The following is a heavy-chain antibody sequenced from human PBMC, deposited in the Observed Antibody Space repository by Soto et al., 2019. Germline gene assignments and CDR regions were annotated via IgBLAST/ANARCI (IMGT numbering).Heavy chain of an antibody. CDR2: VYHGGST. CDR3: ASRGYHYVSTPFYFDY. D-gene: IGHD5-18*01. CDR1: GGSISSRNW. Sequence: QVQLQESGPGLVKPSGTLSLTCAVSGGSISSRNWWRWVRQPPGKGLEWIGEVYHGGSTSYNPSLKSRVTMSVDKSKNQFSLKLTSVTAADTAVYHCASRGYHYVSTPFYFDYWGLGTLVTVSS. J-gene: IGHJ4*02. V-gene: IGHV4-4*02.